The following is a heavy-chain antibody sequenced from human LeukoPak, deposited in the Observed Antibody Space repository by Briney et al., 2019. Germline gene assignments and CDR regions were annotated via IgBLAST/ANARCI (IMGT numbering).Heavy chain of an antibody. D-gene: IGHD1-26*01. Sequence: PGGSLRLSCAASGFRFNKDWMSWVRQAPGKGLEWVANIKQDGSEMYYVDSVEGRFTVSRDNAKNSLYLQMDSLRAEDTAVYYCARNRGGSYSDYWGQGTLVTVST. CDR2: IKQDGSEM. CDR3: ARNRGGSYSDY. CDR1: GFRFNKDW. V-gene: IGHV3-7*01. J-gene: IGHJ4*02.